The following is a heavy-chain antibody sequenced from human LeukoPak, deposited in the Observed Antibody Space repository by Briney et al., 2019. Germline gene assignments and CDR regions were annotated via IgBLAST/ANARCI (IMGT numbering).Heavy chain of an antibody. D-gene: IGHD2-15*01. CDR3: AKNGDRGAYCSGGSCYPYYYYYMDV. Sequence: GGTLRLSCAASGFTFSSYGISWVRQAPGKGLEWVSAISASGGTTYYADSVKGHFTISRDNSKNTLYLQMNSLSAEDTAVYYCAKNGDRGAYCSGGSCYPYYYYYMDVWGKGTTVTISS. V-gene: IGHV3-23*01. J-gene: IGHJ6*03. CDR1: GFTFSSYG. CDR2: ISASGGTT.